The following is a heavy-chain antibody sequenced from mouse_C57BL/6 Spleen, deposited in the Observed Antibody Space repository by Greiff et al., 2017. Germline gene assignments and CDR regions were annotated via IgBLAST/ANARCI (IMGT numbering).Heavy chain of an antibody. CDR2: IYPGDGDT. Sequence: VQGVESGPELVKPGASVKISCKASGYAFSSSWMNWVKQRPGKGLEWIGRIYPGDGDTNYNGKFKGKATLTADKSSSTAYMQLSSLTAEDSAVYFCARTPITTVVATDYWGQGTTLTVSS. CDR1: GYAFSSSW. D-gene: IGHD1-1*01. V-gene: IGHV1-82*01. CDR3: ARTPITTVVATDY. J-gene: IGHJ2*01.